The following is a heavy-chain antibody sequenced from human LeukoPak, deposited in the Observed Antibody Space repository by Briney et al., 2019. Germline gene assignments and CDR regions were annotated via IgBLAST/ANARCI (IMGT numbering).Heavy chain of an antibody. CDR2: IYYTGST. Sequence: PSETLSLTCTVSGGSTSIDYWSWIRQPPGKGLEWIAYIYYTGSTNYNPSLKSRVTISVDTSKNQFSLKLSSVTAADTAVYHWARGYSSGRIDSWGQGTLVTVSS. J-gene: IGHJ4*02. CDR3: ARGYSSGRIDS. CDR1: GGSTSIDY. V-gene: IGHV4-59*01. D-gene: IGHD6-19*01.